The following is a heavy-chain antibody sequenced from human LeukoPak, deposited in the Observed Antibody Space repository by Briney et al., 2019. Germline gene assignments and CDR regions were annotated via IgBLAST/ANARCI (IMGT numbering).Heavy chain of an antibody. D-gene: IGHD6-19*01. Sequence: TASETLSLTCTVSGGSISSSSYYWGWIRQPPGKGLEWIGYLYYTGNTYYNPSLKSRLTISVHTSENHFSLRLSSVTAADTAVYYCARGSGWSASNDAFDIWGQGTMVIVSS. V-gene: IGHV4-39*07. J-gene: IGHJ3*02. CDR3: ARGSGWSASNDAFDI. CDR2: LYYTGNT. CDR1: GGSISSSSYY.